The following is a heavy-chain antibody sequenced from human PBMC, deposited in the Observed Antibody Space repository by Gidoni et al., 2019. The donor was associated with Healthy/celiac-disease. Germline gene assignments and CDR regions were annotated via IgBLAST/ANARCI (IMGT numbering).Heavy chain of an antibody. Sequence: EVQLVQSGAEVKKPGESLKISCKGSGYSFTSSWIGWVRQMPGKGLEWMGIIYPGDSDTRYSPSFQGQVTISADKSISTAYLQWSSLKASDTAMYYCARHGAVYGSGSYASDYWGQGTLVTVSS. J-gene: IGHJ4*02. CDR2: IYPGDSDT. V-gene: IGHV5-51*01. D-gene: IGHD3-10*01. CDR3: ARHGAVYGSGSYASDY. CDR1: GYSFTSSW.